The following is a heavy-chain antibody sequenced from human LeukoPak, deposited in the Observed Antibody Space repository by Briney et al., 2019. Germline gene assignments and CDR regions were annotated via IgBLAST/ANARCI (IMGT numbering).Heavy chain of an antibody. D-gene: IGHD2-8*02. CDR3: AKDGMGSLVPFDY. CDR2: ISGSGGST. CDR1: GFTFSSYA. V-gene: IGHV3-23*01. Sequence: PGGSLRLSCAASGFTFSSYAMSWVRQAPGKGLEWFSAISGSGGSTYYTDSVKGRFTISRDNSKNTLYLQMNSLRAEDTAVYYCAKDGMGSLVPFDYWGQGTLVTVSS. J-gene: IGHJ4*02.